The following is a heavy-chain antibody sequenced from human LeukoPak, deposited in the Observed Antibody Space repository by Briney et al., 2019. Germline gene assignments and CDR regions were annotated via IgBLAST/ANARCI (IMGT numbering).Heavy chain of an antibody. CDR2: INPNSGGT. Sequence: ASVKVSCKASGYTFTGYYMHWVRQATGQGLEWMGWINPNSGGTNYAQKFQGRVTMTRDTSISTAYMELSRLRSDDTAVYYCARVRGRWGLYNWFDPWGQGTLVTVSS. V-gene: IGHV1-2*02. D-gene: IGHD3-16*01. J-gene: IGHJ5*02. CDR3: ARVRGRWGLYNWFDP. CDR1: GYTFTGYY.